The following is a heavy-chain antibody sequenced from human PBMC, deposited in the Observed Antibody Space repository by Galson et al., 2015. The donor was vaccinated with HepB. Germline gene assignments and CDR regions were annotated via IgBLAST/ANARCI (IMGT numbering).Heavy chain of an antibody. V-gene: IGHV1-24*01. CDR2: FDPEDGET. D-gene: IGHD3-22*01. Sequence: SVKVSCKVSGYTLTELSMHWVRQAPGKGLEWMGGFDPEDGETIYAQKFQGRVTMTEDTSTDTAYVELSSLRSEGTAVYYCATDVWLLGEWLDFDYWGQGTLVTVSS. CDR1: GYTLTELS. J-gene: IGHJ4*02. CDR3: ATDVWLLGEWLDFDY.